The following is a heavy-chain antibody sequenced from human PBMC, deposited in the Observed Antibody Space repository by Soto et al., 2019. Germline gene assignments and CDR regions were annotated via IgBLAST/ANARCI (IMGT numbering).Heavy chain of an antibody. CDR2: INAGNGNT. V-gene: IGHV1-3*01. J-gene: IGHJ4*02. D-gene: IGHD6-13*01. CDR1: GYTFTSYA. CDR3: ARDWGPYSSSWYFDY. Sequence: QVPLVQSGAEVKKPGASVKVSCKASGYTFTSYAMHWVRQAPGQRLEWMGWINAGNGNTKYSQKFQGRVTITRDTSASTAYMELSSLRSEDTAVYYCARDWGPYSSSWYFDYWGQGTLVTVSS.